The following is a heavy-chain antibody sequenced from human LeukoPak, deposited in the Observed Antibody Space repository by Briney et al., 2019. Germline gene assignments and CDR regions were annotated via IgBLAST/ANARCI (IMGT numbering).Heavy chain of an antibody. CDR3: ARRVTTRLPFRY. V-gene: IGHV4-34*01. J-gene: IGHJ4*02. CDR2: INHSGST. CDR1: GGSFSDYY. D-gene: IGHD4-17*01. Sequence: SETLSLTCAVYGGSFSDYYWSWIRQPPGKGLEWIGEINHSGSTNYNPSLKSRVTISVDTSKKQFSLKLTSVTAADTAVYYCARRVTTRLPFRYWGQGTLVTVSS.